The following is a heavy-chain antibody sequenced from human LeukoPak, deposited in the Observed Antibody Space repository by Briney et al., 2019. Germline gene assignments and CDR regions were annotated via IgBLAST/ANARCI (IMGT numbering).Heavy chain of an antibody. CDR2: ISGDSERI. J-gene: IGHJ4*02. CDR3: ARRYCSSTSCYAFDY. Sequence: GGSLRLSCAASGFNFQNYAMHWVREVPGKGLQWVAAISGDSERIVYGDFVQGRFTISRDNAKNSLYLQMDRLGAEDTAVYYCARRYCSSTSCYAFDYWGQGTLVTVSS. V-gene: IGHV3-9*01. D-gene: IGHD2-2*01. CDR1: GFNFQNYA.